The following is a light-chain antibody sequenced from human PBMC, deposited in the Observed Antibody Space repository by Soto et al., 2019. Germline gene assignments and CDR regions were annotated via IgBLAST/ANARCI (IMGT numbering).Light chain of an antibody. Sequence: TLSLGTVSLYKGERATLSCRASQSVSSSYLAWYQQKPGQAPRLLIYGASSRATGIPDRFSGSGSGTDFTLTISRLEPEDFAVYYCQQYGISPPTFGQGSNVDI. J-gene: IGKJ1*01. CDR1: QSVSSSY. CDR2: GAS. CDR3: QQYGISPPT. V-gene: IGKV3-20*01.